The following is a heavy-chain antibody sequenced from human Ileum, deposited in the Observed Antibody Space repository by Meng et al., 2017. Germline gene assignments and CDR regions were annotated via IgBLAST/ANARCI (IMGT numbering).Heavy chain of an antibody. Sequence: VGSGVGLVQPGVSVGLCFAVSGFTFMSYWMHWVRQAPGKGLVWVSRMNSDGTTTDYADSVKGRFTISRDNAKNTLYLQMNSLRAEDTAVYYCARGGSSAWYWGQGALVTVSS. CDR2: MNSDGTTT. CDR3: ARGGSSAWY. J-gene: IGHJ4*02. CDR1: GFTFMSYW. V-gene: IGHV3-74*01. D-gene: IGHD6-19*01.